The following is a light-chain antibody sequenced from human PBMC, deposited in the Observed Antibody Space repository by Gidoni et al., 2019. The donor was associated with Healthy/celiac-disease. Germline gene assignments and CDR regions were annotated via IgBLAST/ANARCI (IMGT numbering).Light chain of an antibody. J-gene: IGKJ4*01. CDR3: QQYGSSLALT. CDR2: GAS. CDR1: QSVSSSY. V-gene: IGKV3-20*01. Sequence: EIELTQSPGTLSVSPGERATLSCRASQSVSSSYLAWYQQKPGQAPRLLIYGASSRATGIPDRFRGSGSGTDFTLTFRRLEPEDFAVYSCQQYGSSLALTFGGGTRVEI.